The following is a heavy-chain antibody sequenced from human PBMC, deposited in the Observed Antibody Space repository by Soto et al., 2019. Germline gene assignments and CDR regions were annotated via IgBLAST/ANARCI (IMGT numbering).Heavy chain of an antibody. D-gene: IGHD3-10*01. J-gene: IGHJ5*02. V-gene: IGHV4-34*01. Sequence: PSETLSLTCAVYGGSFSGYYWSWIRQPPGKGLEWIGEINHSGSTNYNPSLKSRVTISVDTSKNQFSLKLSSVTAADTAVYYCARGIRQGRYYYGSGSWYNWFDPWGQGTLVTVSS. CDR3: ARGIRQGRYYYGSGSWYNWFDP. CDR2: INHSGST. CDR1: GGSFSGYY.